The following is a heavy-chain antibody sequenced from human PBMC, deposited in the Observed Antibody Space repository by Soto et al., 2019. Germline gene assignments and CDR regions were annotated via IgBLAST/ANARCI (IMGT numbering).Heavy chain of an antibody. J-gene: IGHJ5*02. Sequence: SGGSLRLSCAASGFTFSSYSMNWVRQAPGKGLEWVSSISSSSSYIYYADSVKGRFTISRDNAKNSLYLQMNSLRAEDTAVYYCARGDSGYDLNWFDPWGQGTLVTVSS. CDR1: GFTFSSYS. D-gene: IGHD5-12*01. CDR3: ARGDSGYDLNWFDP. CDR2: ISSSSSYI. V-gene: IGHV3-21*01.